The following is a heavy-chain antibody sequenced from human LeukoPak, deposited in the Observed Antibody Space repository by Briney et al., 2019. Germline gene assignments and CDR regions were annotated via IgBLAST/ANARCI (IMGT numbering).Heavy chain of an antibody. CDR3: ARVMGTHCSSTSCFETGDYYYYGMDV. CDR1: GGSISSYY. D-gene: IGHD2-2*01. CDR2: IYYSGST. Sequence: PSDTLSLTCTVSGGSISSYYWSWIRQPPGKGLEWIGYIYYSGSTNYNPSLKSRVTISVDTSKNQFSLKLSSVTAADTAVYYCARVMGTHCSSTSCFETGDYYYYGMDVWGQGTTVTVSS. V-gene: IGHV4-59*01. J-gene: IGHJ6*02.